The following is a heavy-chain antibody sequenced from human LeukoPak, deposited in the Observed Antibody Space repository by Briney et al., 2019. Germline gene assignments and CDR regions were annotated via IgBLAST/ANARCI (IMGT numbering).Heavy chain of an antibody. V-gene: IGHV4-59*01. J-gene: IGHJ5*02. D-gene: IGHD3-10*01. CDR3: ARGYGSGKTPLWYWFDP. CDR2: IYYSGST. Sequence: SETLSLTCTVSGGSISSYYWSWIRQPPGKGLEWIGYIYYSGSTNYNPSLKSRVTISVDTSKNQFSLKLSSVTAADTAVYYCARGYGSGKTPLWYWFDPWGQGTLVTVSS. CDR1: GGSISSYY.